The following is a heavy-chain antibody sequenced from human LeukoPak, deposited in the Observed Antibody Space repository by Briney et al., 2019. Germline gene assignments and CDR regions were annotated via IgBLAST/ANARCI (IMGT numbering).Heavy chain of an antibody. CDR3: AKEILRYFDWLSSYNWFDP. CDR2: ISGSGGST. V-gene: IGHV3-23*01. Sequence: TGGSLRLSCAASGFTFSSYAMSWVRQAPGKGLEWVSAISGSGGSTYYADSVKGRFTISRDNSKNTLYLQMNSLRAEDTAVYYCAKEILRYFDWLSSYNWFDPWGQGTLVTVSS. CDR1: GFTFSSYA. D-gene: IGHD3-9*01. J-gene: IGHJ5*02.